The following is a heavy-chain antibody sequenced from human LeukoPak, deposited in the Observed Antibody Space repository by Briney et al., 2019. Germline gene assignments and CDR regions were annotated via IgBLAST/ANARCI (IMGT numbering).Heavy chain of an antibody. D-gene: IGHD6-19*01. CDR3: ARDSSGWPNYYYYYGMDV. J-gene: IGHJ6*02. V-gene: IGHV4-4*07. CDR1: GGSISSYY. Sequence: PSETLSLTCTVSGGSISSYYWSWIRQPAGEGLEWIGRIYTSGSTNYNPSLKSRVTMSVDTSKNQFSLKLSSVTAADTAVYYCARDSSGWPNYYYYYGMDVWGQGTTVTVSS. CDR2: IYTSGST.